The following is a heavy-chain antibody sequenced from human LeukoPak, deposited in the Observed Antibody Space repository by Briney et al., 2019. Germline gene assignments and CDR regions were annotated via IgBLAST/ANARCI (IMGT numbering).Heavy chain of an antibody. Sequence: SETLSLTCAVYGGSFSDYYWSWIRQPPGKGLEWIGEISHSGSTNYNPSLKSRVTISVDTSKNQFSLRLSSVTAADTAVYYCARVLVAAAFDYWGQGTLVTVSS. CDR2: ISHSGST. CDR1: GGSFSDYY. D-gene: IGHD6-13*01. CDR3: ARVLVAAAFDY. J-gene: IGHJ4*02. V-gene: IGHV4-34*01.